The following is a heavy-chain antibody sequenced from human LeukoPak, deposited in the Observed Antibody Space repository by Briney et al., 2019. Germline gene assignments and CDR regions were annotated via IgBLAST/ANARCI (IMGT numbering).Heavy chain of an antibody. Sequence: ASVKVSCKASGYTFTSYGISWVRQARGQGLEWMGWISAYNGNTNYAQKLQGRVTMTTDTSTSTAYMELRSLRSDDTAVYYCARDQYYDILTGYSQDAFDIWGQGTMVTVSS. CDR3: ARDQYYDILTGYSQDAFDI. CDR1: GYTFTSYG. D-gene: IGHD3-9*01. V-gene: IGHV1-18*01. CDR2: ISAYNGNT. J-gene: IGHJ3*02.